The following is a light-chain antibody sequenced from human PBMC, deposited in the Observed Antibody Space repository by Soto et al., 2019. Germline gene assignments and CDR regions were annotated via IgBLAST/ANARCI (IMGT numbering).Light chain of an antibody. CDR1: QSVINNY. J-gene: IGKJ1*01. V-gene: IGKV3-20*01. CDR2: GTS. CDR3: QQYHSTFRA. Sequence: VLTQSPGTLSLSPGDSATLSCTTSQSVINNYVAWYQQKPGQAPRLIIYGTSGRATGIPDRFTAGGSGTDFTLTISRLEPDDFAVYYCQQYHSTFRAFGRGTKVDIK.